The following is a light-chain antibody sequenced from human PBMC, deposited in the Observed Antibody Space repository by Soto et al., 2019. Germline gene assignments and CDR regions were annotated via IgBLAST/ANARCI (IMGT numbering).Light chain of an antibody. J-gene: IGKJ4*01. CDR3: HKYDSSPLT. Sequence: EIVLTQSPCTLSLSPGERATLSCRASQSVSSSYLAWYQQKPGQAPRLLIYGASSRATGIPDRFSGSGSGTDFTLTISRLEPEDFAVYYCHKYDSSPLTFGGGTKVEIK. V-gene: IGKV3-20*01. CDR1: QSVSSSY. CDR2: GAS.